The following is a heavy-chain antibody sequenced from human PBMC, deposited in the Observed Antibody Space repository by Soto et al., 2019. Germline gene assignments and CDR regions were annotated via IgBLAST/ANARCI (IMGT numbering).Heavy chain of an antibody. D-gene: IGHD1-1*01. J-gene: IGHJ6*02. Sequence: GGSLRLSCEASGFTLSSYGMHWVRQAPGKGLEWVAVIWYDGNNKYYAGSVKGRFTVSRDNSKNTLYLQMNNLRGDDTAVYYCTREQPRVYYHYYYTMDVWGRGTTVTVYS. CDR1: GFTLSSYG. CDR2: IWYDGNNK. CDR3: TREQPRVYYHYYYTMDV. V-gene: IGHV3-33*01.